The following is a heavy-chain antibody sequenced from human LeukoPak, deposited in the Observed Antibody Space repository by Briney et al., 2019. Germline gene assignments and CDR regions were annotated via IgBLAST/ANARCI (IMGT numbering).Heavy chain of an antibody. CDR1: GGTFSSYA. J-gene: IGHJ5*02. Sequence: ASVKVSCKASGGTFSSYAISWVRQAPGKGLEWMGGFDPEDGETIYAQKFQGRVTMTEDTSTDTAYVELSSLRSEDTAVYYCATEWELRGWFDPWGQGTLVTVSS. CDR2: FDPEDGET. CDR3: ATEWELRGWFDP. V-gene: IGHV1-24*01. D-gene: IGHD1-26*01.